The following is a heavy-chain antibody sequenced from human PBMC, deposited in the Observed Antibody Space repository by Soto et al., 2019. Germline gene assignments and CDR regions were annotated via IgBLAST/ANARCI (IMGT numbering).Heavy chain of an antibody. Sequence: SETLSLTCTVSGGSISSGGYYWSWIRQHPGKGLEWIGYIYYSGSTYYNPSLKSRVTISVDTSKNQFSLKLSSVTAADTAVYYCAREKRNYNYYDSSGYLNWFDPWGQGTLVTVSS. V-gene: IGHV4-31*03. CDR1: GGSISSGGYY. J-gene: IGHJ5*02. CDR3: AREKRNYNYYDSSGYLNWFDP. D-gene: IGHD3-22*01. CDR2: IYYSGST.